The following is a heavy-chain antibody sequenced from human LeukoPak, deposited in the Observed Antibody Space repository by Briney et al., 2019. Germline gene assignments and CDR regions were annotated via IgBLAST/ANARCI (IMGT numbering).Heavy chain of an antibody. J-gene: IGHJ3*02. V-gene: IGHV3-21*01. CDR3: ARVGLYYYDSSGYYPDAFDI. D-gene: IGHD3-22*01. Sequence: KSGGSLRLSCAASGFTFSSYSMNWVRQAPGKGLEWVSSISSSSSYIYYADSVKGRFTISRDNAKNSLYLQMNSLRAEDTAVYYCARVGLYYYDSSGYYPDAFDIWGQGTMVTVSS. CDR1: GFTFSSYS. CDR2: ISSSSSYI.